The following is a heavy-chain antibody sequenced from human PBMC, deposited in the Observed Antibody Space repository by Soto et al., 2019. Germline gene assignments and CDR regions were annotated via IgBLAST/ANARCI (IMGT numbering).Heavy chain of an antibody. Sequence: SETLSLTCAVYGGSFSGYYWSWIRQPPGKGLEWIGEINHSGSTNYNPSLKSRVTISVDTSKNQFSLKLSSVTAADTAVYYCARARRITMVRGAYNWFDPWGQGTLVTVSS. V-gene: IGHV4-34*01. D-gene: IGHD3-10*01. CDR1: GGSFSGYY. CDR2: INHSGST. J-gene: IGHJ5*02. CDR3: ARARRITMVRGAYNWFDP.